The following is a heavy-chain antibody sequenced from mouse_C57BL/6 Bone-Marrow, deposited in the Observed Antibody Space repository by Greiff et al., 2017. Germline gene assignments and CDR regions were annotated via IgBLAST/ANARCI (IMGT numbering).Heavy chain of an antibody. Sequence: EVQVVESGTVLARPGASVKMSYKTSGYTFTSYWMHWVKQRPGQGLEWIGAIYPGNSDTSYNQKFKGKAKLTADTSASTAYMEISSLTNEDSAVYYFTHYGSSFYWYFDVWGTGTTVTVSS. J-gene: IGHJ1*03. V-gene: IGHV1-5*01. CDR1: GYTFTSYW. D-gene: IGHD1-1*01. CDR3: THYGSSFYWYFDV. CDR2: IYPGNSDT.